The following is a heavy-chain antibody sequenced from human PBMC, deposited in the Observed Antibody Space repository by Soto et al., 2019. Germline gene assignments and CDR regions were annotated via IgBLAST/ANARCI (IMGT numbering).Heavy chain of an antibody. V-gene: IGHV4-59*12. J-gene: IGHJ2*01. D-gene: IGHD6-19*01. CDR2: IYYSGST. CDR1: GGSISSYY. CDR3: ARGDNSGPYWYFDL. Sequence: SEILSLTCTVSGGSISSYYWSWIRQPPGKGLEWIGYIYYSGSTNYNPSLKSRVTISVDTSKNQFSLKLSSVTAADTAVYYCARGDNSGPYWYFDLWAVAPWSPSPQ.